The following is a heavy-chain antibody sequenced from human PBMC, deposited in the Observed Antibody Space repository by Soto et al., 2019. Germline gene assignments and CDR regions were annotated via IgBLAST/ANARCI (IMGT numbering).Heavy chain of an antibody. J-gene: IGHJ6*03. CDR1: GFTFSSYA. Sequence: HPGGSLRLSCAASGFTFSSYAMSWVRQAPGKGLEWVSAISGSGGSTYYADSVKGRFTISRDNSKNTLYLQMNSLRAEDTAVYYCAIPPSSGWRYYYMDVWGKGTTVTVSS. D-gene: IGHD6-19*01. V-gene: IGHV3-23*01. CDR3: AIPPSSGWRYYYMDV. CDR2: ISGSGGST.